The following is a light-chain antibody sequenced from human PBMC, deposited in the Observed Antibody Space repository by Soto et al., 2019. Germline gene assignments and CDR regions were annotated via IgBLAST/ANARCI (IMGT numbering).Light chain of an antibody. CDR2: GAS. J-gene: IGKJ2*01. CDR1: QSVSSSY. Sequence: EIVLTQSPGTLSLSPGERATLSCRASQSVSSSYLAWYQQKPGQAPRLLIYGASSRATGIPDRFSGSGSGPDFPLTISRLEPEDFAVYYCPQYGSSPVYTFGQGTKLEIK. V-gene: IGKV3-20*01. CDR3: PQYGSSPVYT.